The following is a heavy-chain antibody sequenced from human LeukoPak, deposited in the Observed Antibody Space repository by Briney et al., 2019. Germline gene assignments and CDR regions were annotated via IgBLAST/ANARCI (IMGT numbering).Heavy chain of an antibody. V-gene: IGHV1-69*05. CDR2: IIPIFGTA. J-gene: IGHJ4*02. CDR3: ARAHYYDSSGYYPYYFDY. D-gene: IGHD3-22*01. Sequence: ASVEVSCKASGGTFSSYAISWVRQAPGQGLEWMGGIIPIFGTANYAQKFQGRVTITTDESTSTAYMELSSLRSEDTAVYYCARAHYYDSSGYYPYYFDYWGQGTLVTVSS. CDR1: GGTFSSYA.